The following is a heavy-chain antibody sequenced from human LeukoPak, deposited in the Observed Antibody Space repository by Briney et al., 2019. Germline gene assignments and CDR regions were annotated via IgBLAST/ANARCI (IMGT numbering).Heavy chain of an antibody. D-gene: IGHD3-16*02. Sequence: SETLSLTCTVSGGSINSYYWSWIRQPPGKGLEYIGYIYYSGITNYNPSLKSRVTISVDTSKNQFSLKLSSVTAADTAVYYCARQGENYDYVWGSYRQIWGNFDYWGQGTLVTVSS. J-gene: IGHJ4*02. CDR3: ARQGENYDYVWGSYRQIWGNFDY. CDR1: GGSINSYY. CDR2: IYYSGIT. V-gene: IGHV4-59*01.